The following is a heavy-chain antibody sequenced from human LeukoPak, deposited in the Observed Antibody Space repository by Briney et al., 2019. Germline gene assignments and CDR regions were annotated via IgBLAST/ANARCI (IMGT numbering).Heavy chain of an antibody. Sequence: PSETLSLTCTVSGYSISSGYFWGWIRQPPGKGLEWIGSIYYSGSTYYNPSLKSRVTISVDTSKNQFSLKLSSVTAADTAVYYCAREGGSYPDAFDIWGQGTMVTVSS. J-gene: IGHJ3*02. CDR1: GYSISSGYF. D-gene: IGHD1-26*01. CDR3: AREGGSYPDAFDI. CDR2: IYYSGST. V-gene: IGHV4-38-2*02.